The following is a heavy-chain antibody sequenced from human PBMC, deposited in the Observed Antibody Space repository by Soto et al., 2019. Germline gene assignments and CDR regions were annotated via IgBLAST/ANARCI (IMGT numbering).Heavy chain of an antibody. CDR1: GFTFSSDA. CDR2: ISANFGIT. V-gene: IGHV3-23*01. J-gene: IGHJ4*02. CDR3: EKSPRSGYEPPWDY. D-gene: IGHD5-12*01. Sequence: GGSLRLSCAATGFTFSSDAMNWVRQTPVNGLEFVSGISANFGITYYADSVKGRVTVSRYNSKNTMSLQVNSLRAEDTGVYYCEKSPRSGYEPPWDYWGQGTQVTVSS.